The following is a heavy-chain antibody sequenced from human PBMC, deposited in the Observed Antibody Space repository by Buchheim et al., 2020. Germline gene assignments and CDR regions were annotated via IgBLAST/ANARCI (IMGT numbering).Heavy chain of an antibody. CDR1: GFTFSSFW. V-gene: IGHV3-7*01. J-gene: IGHJ2*01. Sequence: EVQLVESGGGLVQPGGSLRLSCVASGFTFSSFWMSWVRQAPGGGLEWVANINQDGSEKYYVDSVKGRFTISRDNAKNSLSLQMNSLRVEDTAVYYCSAYYDFWSGYSDWYFDLWGRGTL. CDR2: INQDGSEK. D-gene: IGHD3-3*01. CDR3: SAYYDFWSGYSDWYFDL.